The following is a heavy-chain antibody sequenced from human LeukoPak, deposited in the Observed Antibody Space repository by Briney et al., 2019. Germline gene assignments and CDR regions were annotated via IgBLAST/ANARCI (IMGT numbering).Heavy chain of an antibody. CDR2: ISGSGGST. CDR3: AKCEVVPAAKLWTPDY. J-gene: IGHJ4*02. D-gene: IGHD2-2*01. V-gene: IGHV3-23*01. Sequence: PGGSLRLSCAASGFTFSSYGMSWVRQAPGKGLEWVSAISGSGGSTYYADSVKGRFTISRDNSKNTLYLQMNSLRAEDTAVYYCAKCEVVPAAKLWTPDYWGQGTLVTVSS. CDR1: GFTFSSYG.